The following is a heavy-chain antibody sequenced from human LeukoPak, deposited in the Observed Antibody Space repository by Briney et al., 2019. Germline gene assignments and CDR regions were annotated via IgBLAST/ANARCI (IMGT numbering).Heavy chain of an antibody. J-gene: IGHJ6*02. Sequence: GGSLRLSCVASGFPFSSYGMHWVRQAPGKGLEWVAVIWSVGGAEYYADSVKGRFTISRDNSKNMLLLQMNSLRAEDTAVYYCARTYGSGGSYGMDVWGQGTTVTVSS. V-gene: IGHV3-33*01. CDR2: IWSVGGAE. CDR1: GFPFSSYG. D-gene: IGHD3-10*01. CDR3: ARTYGSGGSYGMDV.